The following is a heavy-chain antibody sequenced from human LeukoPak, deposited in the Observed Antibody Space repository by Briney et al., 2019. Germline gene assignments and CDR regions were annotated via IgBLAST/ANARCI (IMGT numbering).Heavy chain of an antibody. J-gene: IGHJ5*01. D-gene: IGHD4-11*01. V-gene: IGHV4-59*08. CDR3: AMSVPSLDYLFDS. CDR1: GDSIKAYY. Sequence: SETLSLTCTVSGDSIKAYYWIWIRQLPGKGLEWIGYIYNSGITNYNPSLKSRVTVSVNTSKNQFSLRLTSVPSTDTAVYYCAMSVPSLDYLFDSWGHGTLVTVSS. CDR2: IYNSGIT.